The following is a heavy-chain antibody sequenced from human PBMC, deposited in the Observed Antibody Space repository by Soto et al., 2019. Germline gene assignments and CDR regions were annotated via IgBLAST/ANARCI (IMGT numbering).Heavy chain of an antibody. Sequence: TSETLSLTCTVSGGSISSYYWSWIRQPPGKGLEWIGYIYYSGSTNYNPSLKSRVTVSVDTSKNQFSLKLSSVTAADTAVYYCARRYNWNGWFDPWGQGTLVTVSS. V-gene: IGHV4-59*08. D-gene: IGHD1-20*01. CDR3: ARRYNWNGWFDP. J-gene: IGHJ5*02. CDR1: GGSISSYY. CDR2: IYYSGST.